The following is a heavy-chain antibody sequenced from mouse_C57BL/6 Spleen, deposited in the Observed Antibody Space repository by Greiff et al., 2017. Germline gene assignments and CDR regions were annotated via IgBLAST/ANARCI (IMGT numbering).Heavy chain of an antibody. CDR2: INPNYGTT. CDR1: GYSFTDYN. CDR3: ARSGLHSNYQTWFAY. Sequence: EVQLQQSGPELVKPGASVKISCKASGYSFTDYNMNWVKQSNGKSLEWIGVINPNYGTTSYNQKFKGKATLTVDQSSSTAYMQLNSLTSDDSAVYDCARSGLHSNYQTWFAYWGQGTLVTVSA. J-gene: IGHJ3*01. V-gene: IGHV1-39*01. D-gene: IGHD2-5*01.